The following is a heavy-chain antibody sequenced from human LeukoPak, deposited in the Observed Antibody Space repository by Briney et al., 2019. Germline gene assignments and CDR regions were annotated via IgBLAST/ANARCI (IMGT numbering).Heavy chain of an antibody. V-gene: IGHV3-7*01. J-gene: IGHJ6*02. CDR1: GFTFSDSW. Sequence: GGSLRLSCAASGFTFSDSWMSWVRRAPGKGLEWVANMNQDGSAKGYVDSVKGRFTISRDNTRNSLYLQMSSLRPEDTAVYYCATYTHWVAGDVWGQGTTVTVSS. D-gene: IGHD3-16*01. CDR2: MNQDGSAK. CDR3: ATYTHWVAGDV.